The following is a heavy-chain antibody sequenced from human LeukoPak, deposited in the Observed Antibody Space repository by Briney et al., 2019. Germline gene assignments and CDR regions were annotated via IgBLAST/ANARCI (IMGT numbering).Heavy chain of an antibody. CDR1: GGSISSSSYY. D-gene: IGHD5-18*01. Sequence: PSETLSLTCTVSGGSISSSSYYWGWIRQPPGKGLDWIGSIYYSGSTYYNPSLKSRVTISVDTSKNQFSLKLSSVTAADTAVYYCARGRDTAMGRKNWFDPWGQGTLATVSS. V-gene: IGHV4-39*07. J-gene: IGHJ5*02. CDR3: ARGRDTAMGRKNWFDP. CDR2: IYYSGST.